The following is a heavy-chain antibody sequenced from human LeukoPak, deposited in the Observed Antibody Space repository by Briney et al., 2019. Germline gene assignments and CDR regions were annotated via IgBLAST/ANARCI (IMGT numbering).Heavy chain of an antibody. J-gene: IGHJ4*02. V-gene: IGHV3-30*03. CDR2: ISHDGGNK. CDR1: GFTFSNYG. Sequence: SGGSLRLSCAASGFTFSNYGMHWVRQAPGKGLEWVAVISHDGGNKYYADSVKGRFTISRDDSKNTLYLQMNSLRAEDTAVYYCSRDASHFFGYWGQGTLVTVSS. CDR3: SRDASHFFGY. D-gene: IGHD3-3*02.